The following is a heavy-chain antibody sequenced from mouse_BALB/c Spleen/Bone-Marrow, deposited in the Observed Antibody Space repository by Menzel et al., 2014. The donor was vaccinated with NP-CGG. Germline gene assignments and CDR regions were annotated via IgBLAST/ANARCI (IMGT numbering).Heavy chain of an antibody. CDR1: GYTFTSYW. J-gene: IGHJ2*01. V-gene: IGHV1-69*02. CDR2: IDPSDSET. Sequence: QVQLQQPGAELVKPGAPVKLSCKASGYTFTSYWMNWVKQRPGRGLEWIGRIDPSDSETHYNQKFKDKATLTVDKSSSTAYIQLSSLTSGDSAVYYCARNWVYFDYWGQGTTLTVSS. CDR3: ARNWVYFDY. D-gene: IGHD4-1*01.